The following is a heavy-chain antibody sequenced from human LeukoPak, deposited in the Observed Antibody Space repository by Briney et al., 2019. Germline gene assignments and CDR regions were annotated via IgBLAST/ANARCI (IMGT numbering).Heavy chain of an antibody. D-gene: IGHD6-19*01. V-gene: IGHV1-18*01. CDR2: ISAYNGNT. CDR3: ARDLSIAVAGPLGY. J-gene: IGHJ4*02. Sequence: ASVKVSCKASGYTFTSYGISWVRQAPGQGLEWMGWISAYNGNTNYAQKLQGRVTMTTDTSTSTAYMELRSLRSDDTAVYYCARDLSIAVAGPLGYWGQGTLVTVSS. CDR1: GYTFTSYG.